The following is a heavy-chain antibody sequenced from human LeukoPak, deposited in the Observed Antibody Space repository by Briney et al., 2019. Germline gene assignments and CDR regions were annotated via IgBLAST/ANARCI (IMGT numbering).Heavy chain of an antibody. J-gene: IGHJ3*02. V-gene: IGHV4-4*09. D-gene: IGHD3-22*01. Sequence: SETLSLTCTVSGGSISSYYWSWIRQPPGKGLEWIGYICTSGSTNYNPSLKSRVTISVDTSKNQFSLKLSSVTAADTAVYYCARRDRATDAFDIWGQGTMVTVSS. CDR1: GGSISSYY. CDR2: ICTSGST. CDR3: ARRDRATDAFDI.